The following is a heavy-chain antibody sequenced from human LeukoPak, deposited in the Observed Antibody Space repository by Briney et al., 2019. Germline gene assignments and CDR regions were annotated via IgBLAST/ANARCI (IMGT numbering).Heavy chain of an antibody. CDR1: GYTFTSYW. CDR2: IYPGDSDT. CDR3: ARPTYYYDSSGSLGAFDI. J-gene: IGHJ3*02. Sequence: GESLKISCKGSGYTFTSYWIGWVRQMPGKGLEWMGIIYPGDSDTRYSPSFQGQATISADKSISTAYLQWSSLKASDTAMYYCARPTYYYDSSGSLGAFDIWGQGTMVTVSS. D-gene: IGHD3-22*01. V-gene: IGHV5-51*01.